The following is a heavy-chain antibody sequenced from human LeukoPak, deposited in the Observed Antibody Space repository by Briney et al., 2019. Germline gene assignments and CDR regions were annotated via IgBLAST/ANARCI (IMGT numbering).Heavy chain of an antibody. CDR1: GYTFTGYY. J-gene: IGHJ5*02. Sequence: GASVKVSCKASGYTFTGYYMHWVRQAPGQGLEWMGIINPSGGSTSYAQKFQGRVTMTRDTSTSTVYMELSSLRSEDTAVYYCAKESVPYSGSYTTWGQGTLVTVSS. V-gene: IGHV1-46*01. CDR2: INPSGGST. D-gene: IGHD1-26*01. CDR3: AKESVPYSGSYTT.